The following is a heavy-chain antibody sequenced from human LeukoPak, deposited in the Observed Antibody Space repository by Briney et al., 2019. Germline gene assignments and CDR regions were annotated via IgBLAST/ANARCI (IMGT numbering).Heavy chain of an antibody. CDR3: ARARYGSGSRPPDY. V-gene: IGHV1-46*01. Sequence: ASVKVSCKASGYTFTSYYVHWVRQAPGQGLEWMGIINPSGGSTSYAQKFQGRVTMTRDTSTSTFYMEVSSLRSDDTAVYYCARARYGSGSRPPDYWGQGTLVTVSS. CDR1: GYTFTSYY. J-gene: IGHJ4*02. CDR2: INPSGGST. D-gene: IGHD3-10*01.